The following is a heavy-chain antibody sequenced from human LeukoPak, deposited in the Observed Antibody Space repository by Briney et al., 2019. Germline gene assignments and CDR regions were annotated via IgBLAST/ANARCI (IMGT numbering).Heavy chain of an antibody. V-gene: IGHV3-30*02. CDR2: ILYDGSEK. CDR3: AKGDTTWELPHDY. Sequence: PGGSLRLSCAASGFTFSRFGMHWVRQAPGQGLEWVSFILYDGSEKYYADSVKGRFTISRDNSKNTLYLQMNSLRAEDTAVYYCAKGDTTWELPHDYWGQGTLVTVSS. J-gene: IGHJ4*02. D-gene: IGHD1-26*01. CDR1: GFTFSRFG.